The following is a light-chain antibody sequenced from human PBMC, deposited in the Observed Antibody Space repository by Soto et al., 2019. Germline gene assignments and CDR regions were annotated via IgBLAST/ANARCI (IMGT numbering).Light chain of an antibody. Sequence: QSVLTQSPSATACLGASVELTCTLSSGNSSYAIAWHQQQPEKGPRYLMNLNIDGSHSKGDGIPDRFSGSSSGAERYLTISRLQSEDEADYYCQTWGTGIVVFGGGTKLTVL. J-gene: IGLJ2*01. CDR1: SGNSSYA. CDR2: LNIDGSH. V-gene: IGLV4-69*01. CDR3: QTWGTGIVV.